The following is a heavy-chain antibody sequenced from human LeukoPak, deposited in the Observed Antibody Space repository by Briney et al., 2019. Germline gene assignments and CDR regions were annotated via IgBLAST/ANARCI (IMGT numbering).Heavy chain of an antibody. CDR2: IYTSGTT. CDR3: ARGEYGDNPHFDN. D-gene: IGHD4-23*01. J-gene: IGHJ4*02. Sequence: SETLSLTCAVSGSSISSDSSYWSWIRQPLGKGLEWNGRIYTSGTTNYNPSLMSRVTMSLDTSKNQFSMKLSSVTAADTAVYYCARGEYGDNPHFDNWGEGTLVTVSS. V-gene: IGHV4-61*02. CDR1: GSSISSDSSY.